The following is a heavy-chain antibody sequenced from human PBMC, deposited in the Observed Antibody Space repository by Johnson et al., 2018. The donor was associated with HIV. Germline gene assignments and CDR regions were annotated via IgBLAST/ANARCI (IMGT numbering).Heavy chain of an antibody. Sequence: VQLVESGGGVVRPGGSLRLSCAASGFIFEDYGMSWVRQAPGQGLEWVSDINWNGGSTGYADSVKGRFTISRDNSKNTLYLQMNSLRAEDTAVYYCATSYATGAFDIWGQGTMVTVSS. CDR2: INWNGGST. V-gene: IGHV3-20*04. D-gene: IGHD3-16*01. CDR1: GFIFEDYG. J-gene: IGHJ3*02. CDR3: ATSYATGAFDI.